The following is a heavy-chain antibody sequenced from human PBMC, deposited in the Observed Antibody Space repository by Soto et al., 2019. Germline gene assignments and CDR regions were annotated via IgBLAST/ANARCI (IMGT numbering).Heavy chain of an antibody. D-gene: IGHD3-22*01. CDR3: TTDRKYYYDSSGYSRDFDY. CDR2: IKSKTDGGTT. Sequence: PGGSLRLYCAASGFTFSNAWMSWVRQAPGKGLEWVGRIKSKTDGGTTDYAAPVKGRFTISRDDSKNTLYLQMNSLKTEDTAVYYCTTDRKYYYDSSGYSRDFDYWGQGTLVTVSS. V-gene: IGHV3-15*01. CDR1: GFTFSNAW. J-gene: IGHJ4*02.